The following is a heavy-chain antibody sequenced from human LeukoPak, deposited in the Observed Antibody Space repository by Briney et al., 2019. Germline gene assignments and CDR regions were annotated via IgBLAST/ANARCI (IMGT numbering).Heavy chain of an antibody. Sequence: GGSLRLSCAASGFTFSNYWMHWVRQGPGKGLVWFSRINNDGSNTVYVDSVKGRFTISRDNAKNTLYLQMNSLRAEDTAVYYCARGGSFLNPLAWFDPWGQGTLVTVSS. CDR1: GFTFSNYW. V-gene: IGHV3-74*01. CDR3: ARGGSFLNPLAWFDP. D-gene: IGHD6-25*01. J-gene: IGHJ5*02. CDR2: INNDGSNT.